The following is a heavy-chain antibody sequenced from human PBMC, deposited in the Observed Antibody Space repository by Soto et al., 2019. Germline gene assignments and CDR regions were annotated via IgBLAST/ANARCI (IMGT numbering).Heavy chain of an antibody. Sequence: QVQLQESGPGLVKPSETLSHTCTVSGGSMSSYYWRWIRQPPGKGLDWIGYIYYSGSTNYNPSLKSRVTISVDTSKNQFSLKLSYVTAADTAVYYCARRYGYSFDYWGQGTLVTVSS. V-gene: IGHV4-59*08. D-gene: IGHD1-1*01. J-gene: IGHJ4*02. CDR1: GGSMSSYY. CDR3: ARRYGYSFDY. CDR2: IYYSGST.